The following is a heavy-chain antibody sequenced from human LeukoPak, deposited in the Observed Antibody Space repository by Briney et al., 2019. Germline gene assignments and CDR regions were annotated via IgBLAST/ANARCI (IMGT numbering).Heavy chain of an antibody. CDR2: IYYSGST. CDR1: GGSISSYY. D-gene: IGHD3-22*01. J-gene: IGHJ4*02. CDR3: ARGTTYYYDRTYYFDY. V-gene: IGHV4-59*01. Sequence: SETLSLTCTVSGGSISSYYWSWIRQPPGRGLEWIGYIYYSGSTNYNPSLKSRVTISVDTSKNQFSLKLSSVTAADTAVYYCARGTTYYYDRTYYFDYWGQGTLVTVSS.